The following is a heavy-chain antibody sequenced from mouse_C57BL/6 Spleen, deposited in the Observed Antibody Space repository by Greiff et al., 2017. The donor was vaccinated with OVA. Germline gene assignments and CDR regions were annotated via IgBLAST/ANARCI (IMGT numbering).Heavy chain of an antibody. J-gene: IGHJ4*01. CDR1: GYTFTSYW. D-gene: IGHD2-4*01. V-gene: IGHV1-64*01. CDR2: IHPNSGST. CDR3: ARDDYSCDAMDY. Sequence: QVQLQQPGAELVKPGASVKLSCKASGYTFTSYWMHWVKQRPGQGLEWIGMIHPNSGSTNYNEKFKSKATLTVDKSSSTAYMQLSSLTSEDSAVYTYARDDYSCDAMDYWGQGTSVTVSS.